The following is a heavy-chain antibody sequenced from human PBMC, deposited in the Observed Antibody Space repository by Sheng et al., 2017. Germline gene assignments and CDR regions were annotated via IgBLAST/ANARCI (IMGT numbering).Heavy chain of an antibody. CDR1: GGTFSSYA. CDR3: ARDSSYLPQNLFDRGYYFDY. J-gene: IGHJ4*02. CDR2: IIPIFGTA. Sequence: QVQLVQSGAEVKKPGSSVKVSCKASGGTFSSYAISWVRQAPGQGLEWMGGIIPIFGTANYAQKFQGRVTITADESTSTAYMELSSLRSEDTAVYYCARDSSYLPQNLFDRGYYFDYWGQGTLVTVSS. V-gene: IGHV1-69*13. D-gene: IGHD2-21*01.